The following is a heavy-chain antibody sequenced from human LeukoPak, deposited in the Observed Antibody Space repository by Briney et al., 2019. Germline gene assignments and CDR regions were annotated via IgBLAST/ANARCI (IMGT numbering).Heavy chain of an antibody. CDR2: INRSGST. V-gene: IGHV4-34*01. CDR1: GGSFRGYY. Sequence: SETLSLTCAVYGGSFRGYYRSWIRQPPGKGLEWIGEINRSGSTNYNPSRKSRVTISVDTSKNQFSLKLGSVTAADTAVYYCAREAQKYSSGGSCYGPGDYWGQGTLVTVSS. J-gene: IGHJ4*02. D-gene: IGHD2-15*01. CDR3: AREAQKYSSGGSCYGPGDY.